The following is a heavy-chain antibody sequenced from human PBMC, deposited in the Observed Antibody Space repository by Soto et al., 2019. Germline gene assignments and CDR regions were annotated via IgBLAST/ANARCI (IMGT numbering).Heavy chain of an antibody. CDR2: MNPNSGNT. Sequence: ASVKVSCKASGYTFTSYDMNWVRQATGQGLEWMGWMNPNSGNTGYAQKFQGRVTMTRNTSISTAYMELSSLRSEDTAGYYYARGRIAAADYWGQGTLVTVSS. J-gene: IGHJ4*02. CDR3: ARGRIAAADY. V-gene: IGHV1-8*01. CDR1: GYTFTSYD. D-gene: IGHD6-13*01.